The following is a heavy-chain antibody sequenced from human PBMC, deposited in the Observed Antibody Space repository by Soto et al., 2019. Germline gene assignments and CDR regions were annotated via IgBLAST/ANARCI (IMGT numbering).Heavy chain of an antibody. CDR3: ARDERTYHYGLFDY. J-gene: IGHJ4*02. D-gene: IGHD3-10*01. CDR2: ISYDGSNK. V-gene: IGHV3-30-3*01. CDR1: GFTFSSYA. Sequence: XXSLRLSCAASGFTFSSYAMNWVLQAPGKGLEWVAVISYDGSNKYYADSVKGRFTISRDNSKNTLSLQLNSLRDEDTAVYYCARDERTYHYGLFDYWGQGTLVTVSS.